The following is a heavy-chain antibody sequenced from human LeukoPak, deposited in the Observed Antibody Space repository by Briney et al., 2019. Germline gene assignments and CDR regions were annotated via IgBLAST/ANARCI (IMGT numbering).Heavy chain of an antibody. J-gene: IGHJ4*02. V-gene: IGHV4-61*05. CDR1: AGSISSSNYY. CDR3: ARGPSSKYFDY. D-gene: IGHD2-2*01. CDR2: IYDSGST. Sequence: SETLSLTCTVPAGSISSSNYYWGWIRQAPGKGLEWIGYIYDSGSTNYNPSLKSRVTTSVDTSKNQFSLKLSSVTAADTAVYYCARGPSSKYFDYWGQGTLVTVSS.